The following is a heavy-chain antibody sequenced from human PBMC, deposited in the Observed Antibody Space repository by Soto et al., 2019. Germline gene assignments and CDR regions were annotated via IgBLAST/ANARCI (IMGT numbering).Heavy chain of an antibody. V-gene: IGHV4-61*01. CDR1: GGSVSSGSYY. CDR2: LYYSGST. Sequence: SETLSLTCTVSGGSVSSGSYYWSWIRQPPGKGLDYIGYLYYSGSTNYNPSLKSRVTISVDTPKNQFSLKLTSVTAADTAIYYCARGQAFWTGYYRMPYYFDYWGQGTLVTVSS. D-gene: IGHD3-3*01. J-gene: IGHJ4*02. CDR3: ARGQAFWTGYYRMPYYFDY.